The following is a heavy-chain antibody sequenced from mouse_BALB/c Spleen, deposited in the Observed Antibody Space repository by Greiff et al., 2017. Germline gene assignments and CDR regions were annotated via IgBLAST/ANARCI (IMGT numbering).Heavy chain of an antibody. CDR2: INPSNGGT. Sequence: VQVVESGAELVKPGASVKLSCKASGYTFTSYYMYWVKQRPGQGLEWIGEINPSNGGTNFNEKFKSKATLTVDKSSSTAYMQLSSLTSEDSAVYYCTRSGITTVVADYWGQGTSVTVSS. CDR1: GYTFTSYY. D-gene: IGHD1-1*01. J-gene: IGHJ4*01. V-gene: IGHV1S81*02. CDR3: TRSGITTVVADY.